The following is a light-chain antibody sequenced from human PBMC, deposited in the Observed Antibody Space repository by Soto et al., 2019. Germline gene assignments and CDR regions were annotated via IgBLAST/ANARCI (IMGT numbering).Light chain of an antibody. CDR3: QQYGSSPRT. CDR2: GAS. J-gene: IGKJ1*01. Sequence: EIVLTQSPGTVSLSPGERATLSCRASQSVSSSYLAWYQQKPGQAPRLLIYGASSRATGIPDRFSGSGSGTDFTLTISRLEPEDFAVYYCQQYGSSPRTFGQRAKVDI. V-gene: IGKV3-20*01. CDR1: QSVSSSY.